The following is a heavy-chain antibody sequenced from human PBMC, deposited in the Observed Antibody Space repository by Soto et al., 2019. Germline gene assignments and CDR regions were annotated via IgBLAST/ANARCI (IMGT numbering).Heavy chain of an antibody. J-gene: IGHJ4*02. CDR1: GYTFTSYG. V-gene: IGHV1-18*01. CDR2: ISAYNGNT. CDR3: ARDSSGWSNYFDY. D-gene: IGHD6-19*01. Sequence: QVQLVQSGAEVKKPGASVKVSCKASGYTFTSYGVSWVRQAPGQGLEWMGWISAYNGNTNYAQKFQGRVTMTTDTSTSTVYMELRSLRSDDTAVYSCARDSSGWSNYFDYWGQGTLVTVSS.